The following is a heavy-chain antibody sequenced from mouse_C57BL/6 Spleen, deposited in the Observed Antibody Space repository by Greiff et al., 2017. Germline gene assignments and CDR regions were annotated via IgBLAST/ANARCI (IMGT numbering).Heavy chain of an antibody. Sequence: QVQLQQPGAELVKPGASVKLSCKASGYTFTSYWMHWVKQRPGQGLEWIGMIHPNSGSTNYNEKFKSKATLTVDKSSSTAYMQLSSLTSEDSAVYYCARGGLLSYWYFDVWGTGTTVTVSS. D-gene: IGHD2-3*01. CDR2: IHPNSGST. CDR1: GYTFTSYW. V-gene: IGHV1-64*01. J-gene: IGHJ1*03. CDR3: ARGGLLSYWYFDV.